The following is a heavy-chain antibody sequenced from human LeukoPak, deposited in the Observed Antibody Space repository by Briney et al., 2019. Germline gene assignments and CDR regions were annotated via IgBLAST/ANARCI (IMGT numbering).Heavy chain of an antibody. CDR1: GDSMSGYY. CDR3: ARETTYSYVLKAFDI. J-gene: IGHJ3*02. CDR2: ICYSGGT. V-gene: IGHV4-59*01. Sequence: PSETLSLNCTVSGDSMSGYYWIWIRQPPGKGLEWIGHICYSGGTSYNPSLKSRVTISVDTSKNQFSLKLSSVTAADTAVYYCARETTYSYVLKAFDIWGQGTMVTVSS. D-gene: IGHD5-18*01.